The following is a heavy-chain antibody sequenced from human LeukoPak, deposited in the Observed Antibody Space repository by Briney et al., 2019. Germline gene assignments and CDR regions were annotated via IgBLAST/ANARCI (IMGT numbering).Heavy chain of an antibody. J-gene: IGHJ4*02. CDR3: ARSARVNWGSGY. D-gene: IGHD3-16*01. Sequence: GASVKVSCKASGYTFTGYYMHWVRQAPGQGLEWMGWINPNSGDTNYAQNFQGRVTMTRDTSISTAYMELSRLRSDDTAVYYSARSARVNWGSGYWGQGTLVTVSS. CDR2: INPNSGDT. V-gene: IGHV1-2*02. CDR1: GYTFTGYY.